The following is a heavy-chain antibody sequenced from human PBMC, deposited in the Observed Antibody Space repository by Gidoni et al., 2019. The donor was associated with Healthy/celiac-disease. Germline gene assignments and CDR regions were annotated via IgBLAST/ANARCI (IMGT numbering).Heavy chain of an antibody. D-gene: IGHD6-6*01. CDR1: GFTFSSYS. Sequence: EVQLVESGGGLVQPGGSLRLSCAASGFTFSSYSMNWVRQAPGKGLEWVSYSSSSSSTIYYADSVKGRFTIARDNAKNSLYLQMNSLRDEDTAVYYCARDRDEYRSSSLRFDPWGQGTLVTVSS. CDR2: SSSSSSTI. J-gene: IGHJ5*02. V-gene: IGHV3-48*02. CDR3: ARDRDEYRSSSLRFDP.